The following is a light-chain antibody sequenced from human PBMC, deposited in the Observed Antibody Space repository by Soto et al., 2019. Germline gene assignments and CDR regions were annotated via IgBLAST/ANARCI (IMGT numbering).Light chain of an antibody. J-gene: IGLJ1*01. CDR1: SSDVGGVKY. V-gene: IGLV2-14*01. CDR2: HAT. CDR3: GSITRSSTSV. Sequence: QSVLSPAAAVSGSPGQSITISCTGTSSDVGGVKYVTWYQHQPGKAPKLIIPHATKRPSGVSTRFSGSTPGNTASLTISGIQAEDEGDYYCGSITRSSTSVFGTGTKVTVL.